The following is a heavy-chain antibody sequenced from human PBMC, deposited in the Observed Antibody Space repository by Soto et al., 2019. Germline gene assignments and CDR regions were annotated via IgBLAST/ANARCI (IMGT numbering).Heavy chain of an antibody. V-gene: IGHV3-73*01. CDR2: IRSKANSYAT. CDR1: GFTFSCSA. D-gene: IGHD1-26*01. Sequence: GGSLRLACAASGFTFSCSAMHLVRQASGKGLEWVGRIRSKANSYATAYAASVKGRFTISRDDSKNTAYLQMNSLKTEDTAVYYCTSLSGSHGAFDIWGQGTMVTFSS. CDR3: TSLSGSHGAFDI. J-gene: IGHJ3*02.